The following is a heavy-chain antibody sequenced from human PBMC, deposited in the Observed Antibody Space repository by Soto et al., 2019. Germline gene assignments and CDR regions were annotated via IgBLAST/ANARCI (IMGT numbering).Heavy chain of an antibody. CDR1: GGFVSSGSYY. CDR3: ARVERGTVTTVVDAFDI. J-gene: IGHJ3*02. Sequence: SETLSLTCAVYGGFVSSGSYYWSWIRQPPGKGLEWIGEMSHSGGTHFNPSLKSRVTISVDTSRNQFSLNIYSVTAADTALYYCARVERGTVTTVVDAFDIWGPGTMVTVSS. D-gene: IGHD1-1*01. V-gene: IGHV4-61*01. CDR2: MSHSGGT.